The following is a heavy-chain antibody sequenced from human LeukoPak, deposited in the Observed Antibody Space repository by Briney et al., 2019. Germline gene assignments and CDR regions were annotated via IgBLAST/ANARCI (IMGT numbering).Heavy chain of an antibody. CDR3: AGGTGLIIKD. CDR2: VKQDGSEK. V-gene: IGHV3-7*03. J-gene: IGHJ4*02. CDR1: GIIFSSYW. Sequence: PGGSLRLSCAASGIIFSSYWMNWVRQPPGNGLEWVATVKQDGSEKYYVDSVKGRFTISRDNAKNSLYLQMNSLRAEDTAMYYCAGGTGLIIKDWGQGTLVTVSS. D-gene: IGHD1-1*01.